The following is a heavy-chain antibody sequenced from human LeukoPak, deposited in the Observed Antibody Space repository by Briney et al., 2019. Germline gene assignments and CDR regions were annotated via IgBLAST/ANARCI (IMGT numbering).Heavy chain of an antibody. CDR2: ITPSGST. J-gene: IGHJ4*02. CDR3: ASSFYYDSRDY. Sequence: SETVSLTCTVSGGSISSYYWSWIRQPPGKGLEWIGEITPSGSTNYNPSLKTRVSISIDTSKKKLSLRLTSVTAADSAVYYCASSFYYDSRDYWGQGTLVTVSS. CDR1: GGSISSYY. V-gene: IGHV4-34*01. D-gene: IGHD3-22*01.